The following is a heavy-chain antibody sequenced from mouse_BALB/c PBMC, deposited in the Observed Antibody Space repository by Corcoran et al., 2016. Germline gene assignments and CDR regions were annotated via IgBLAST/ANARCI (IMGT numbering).Heavy chain of an antibody. CDR1: GYTFTNYG. CDR2: INTYTGEP. J-gene: IGHJ4*01. V-gene: IGHV9-3-1*01. Sequence: QIQLVQSGPALKKPGETVKISCKASGYTFTNYGMNWVKQAPGTGLKWMGWINTYTGEPTYADDFKGRFAFSMETSAITAYLQINNLKNEDTATYFCARGPRDYDAMDYWGRGTAVTVSS. CDR3: ARGPRDYDAMDY.